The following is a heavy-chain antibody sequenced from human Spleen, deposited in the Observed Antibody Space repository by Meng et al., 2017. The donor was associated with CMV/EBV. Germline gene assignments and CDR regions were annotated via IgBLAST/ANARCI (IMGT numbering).Heavy chain of an antibody. D-gene: IGHD3-16*01. J-gene: IGHJ4*02. CDR1: GITFSISA. Sequence: ETLSLTCATSGITFSISAMNWVRQRPGKGLEWVSTLSRRSFIYYADSVKGRFTISRDYARNSLYLQMDSLSAEDTAVYFCATSIQKFGIFDNWGQGTLVTVSS. CDR3: ATSIQKFGIFDN. CDR2: LSRRSFI. V-gene: IGHV3-21*03.